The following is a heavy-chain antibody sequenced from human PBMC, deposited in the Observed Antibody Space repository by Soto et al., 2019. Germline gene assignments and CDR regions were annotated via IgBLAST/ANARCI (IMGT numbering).Heavy chain of an antibody. J-gene: IGHJ3*02. CDR3: ARHVAYCGGDCPLDAFDI. D-gene: IGHD2-21*02. CDR2: IYPGDSDT. Sequence: GESLKISCKGSGYSFTSYWIGWVRQMPGKGLEWMGIIYPGDSDTRYSPSFQGQVTISADKSISTAYLQWSSLKASDTAMYYFARHVAYCGGDCPLDAFDIWGQGTMVTVSS. CDR1: GYSFTSYW. V-gene: IGHV5-51*01.